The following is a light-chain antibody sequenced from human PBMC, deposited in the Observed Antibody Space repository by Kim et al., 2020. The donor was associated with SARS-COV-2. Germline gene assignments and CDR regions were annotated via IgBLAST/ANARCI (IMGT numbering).Light chain of an antibody. Sequence: DIVMTQSPDSLAVSLGERATINCKSSQSILYSSNNKNYVAWYQQKPGQPPKLLIYWASTRESGVPDRFSGSGSATDFTLTISSLQAEDVAVYLCHQYYSLPPYIFGGGTKVDIK. CDR2: WAS. CDR1: QSILYSSNNKNY. V-gene: IGKV4-1*01. CDR3: HQYYSLPPYI. J-gene: IGKJ4*01.